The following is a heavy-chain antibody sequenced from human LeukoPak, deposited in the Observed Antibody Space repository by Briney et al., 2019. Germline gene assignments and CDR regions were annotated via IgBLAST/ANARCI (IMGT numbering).Heavy chain of an antibody. Sequence: SETLSLTCAVSGGSISSGGYSWSWIRQPPGKGLEWIGYIYHSGSTYYNPSLKSRVTISVDTSKNQFSLKLSSVTAADTAVYYCARDNLLTVPQVDFDYWGQGTLVTVSS. CDR3: ARDNLLTVPQVDFDY. J-gene: IGHJ4*02. CDR2: IYHSGST. CDR1: GGSISSGGYS. V-gene: IGHV4-30-2*01. D-gene: IGHD2-2*01.